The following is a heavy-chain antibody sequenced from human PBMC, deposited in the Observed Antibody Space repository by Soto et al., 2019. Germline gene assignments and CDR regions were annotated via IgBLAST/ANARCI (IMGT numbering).Heavy chain of an antibody. Sequence: GGSLRLSCAASGFTFSSYAMSWVRQAPGKGLEWVSAISGSGGSTYYADSVKGRFTISRDNSKNTLYLQMNSLRAEDTAVYYCAKAPRINMVRGVINWFDPWGQGTLVTVSS. CDR2: ISGSGGST. CDR1: GFTFSSYA. J-gene: IGHJ5*02. V-gene: IGHV3-23*01. CDR3: AKAPRINMVRGVINWFDP. D-gene: IGHD3-10*01.